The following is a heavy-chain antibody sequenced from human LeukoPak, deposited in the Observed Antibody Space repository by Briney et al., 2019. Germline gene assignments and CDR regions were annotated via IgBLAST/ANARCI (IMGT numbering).Heavy chain of an antibody. J-gene: IGHJ4*02. CDR2: IIPIFGTA. V-gene: IGHV1-69*13. CDR1: GGTSSSYA. Sequence: SVKVSCKASGGTSSSYAISWVRQAPGQGLEWMGGIIPIFGTANYAQKFQGRVTITADESTSTAYMELSSLRSEDTAVYYCARSPYYYDSSGYQYYFDYWGQGTLVTVSS. D-gene: IGHD3-22*01. CDR3: ARSPYYYDSSGYQYYFDY.